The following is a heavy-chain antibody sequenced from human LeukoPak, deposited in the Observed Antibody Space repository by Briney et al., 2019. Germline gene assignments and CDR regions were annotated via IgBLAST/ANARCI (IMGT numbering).Heavy chain of an antibody. CDR3: ARTPMVRGVHHWFDP. CDR1: GYSFTSYW. J-gene: IGHJ5*02. CDR2: IYPGDSDT. Sequence: GESLKISCKGSGYSFTSYWIGWVRQMPGKGLEWMGIIYPGDSDTRYSPSFQGQVTISANKSISTAYLQWSSLKASDTAMYYCARTPMVRGVHHWFDPWGQGTLVTVSS. V-gene: IGHV5-51*01. D-gene: IGHD3-10*01.